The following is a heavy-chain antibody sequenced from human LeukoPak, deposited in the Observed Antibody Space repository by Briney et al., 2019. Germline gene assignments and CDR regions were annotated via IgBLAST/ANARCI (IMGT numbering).Heavy chain of an antibody. CDR1: GGSISSTHW. J-gene: IGHJ4*02. CDR3: ARGGINYDYVWGSYRPFDY. Sequence: SGTLSLTCAVSGGSISSTHWWSWVRQPPGKGLEWIGEIYHSGSTYYNPSLKSRVTISVDTSKNQFSLKLSSVTAADTAVYYCARGGINYDYVWGSYRPFDYWGQGTLVTVSS. D-gene: IGHD3-16*02. CDR2: IYHSGST. V-gene: IGHV4-4*02.